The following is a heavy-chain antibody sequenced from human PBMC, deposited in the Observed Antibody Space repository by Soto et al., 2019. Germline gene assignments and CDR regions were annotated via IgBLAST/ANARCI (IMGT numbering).Heavy chain of an antibody. CDR1: GYTFTGYY. CDR2: INPNSGGT. CDR3: ARDGYGDYASRPFDY. V-gene: IGHV1-2*04. J-gene: IGHJ4*02. D-gene: IGHD4-17*01. Sequence: QVQLVQSGAEVKKPGASVKVSCKASGYTFTGYYMHWVRQAPGQGLEWMGWINPNSGGTNYAQKFQGWVNMTRDTSISTAYMELSRLRSDDTAVYYCARDGYGDYASRPFDYWGQGTLVTVSS.